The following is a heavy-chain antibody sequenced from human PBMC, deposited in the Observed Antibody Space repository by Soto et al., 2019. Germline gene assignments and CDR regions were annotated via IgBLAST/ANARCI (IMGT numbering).Heavy chain of an antibody. D-gene: IGHD1-26*01. CDR2: IRNKANRYTT. CDR1: GFTFSDHY. J-gene: IGHJ4*02. Sequence: EVHVVESGGGLVQPGGSLRLSCAASGFTFSDHYVDWVRQAPGKGLEWVGRIRNKANRYTTEYAASVKGRFTISRDDSKNSVSLQMDSLKIEDTAVYLCAEDLARAGPTNEYWGQGTLVTVSS. V-gene: IGHV3-72*01. CDR3: AEDLARAGPTNEY.